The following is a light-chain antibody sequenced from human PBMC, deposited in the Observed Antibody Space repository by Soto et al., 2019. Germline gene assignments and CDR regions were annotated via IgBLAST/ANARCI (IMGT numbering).Light chain of an antibody. J-gene: IGKJ3*01. CDR3: QQYYSIPY. CDR1: QSLLYSSNNKNY. V-gene: IGKV4-1*01. Sequence: DIVMTQSPDSLAVSLGERATINCKSSQSLLYSSNNKNYLAWYQQKPAQPPKLLIYWASTRESGVPDRFSGSGSGTDFTLTISSLQAEDVAVYYCQQYYSIPYFGPGTKVDIK. CDR2: WAS.